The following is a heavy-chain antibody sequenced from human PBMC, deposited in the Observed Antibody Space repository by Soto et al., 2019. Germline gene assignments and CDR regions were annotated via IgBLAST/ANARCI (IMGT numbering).Heavy chain of an antibody. Sequence: GGSLSLSCAASGFTFSDYYMTWIRQGPGKGLEWISYISSNGNTIYHADSVKGRFTISRDNAKNSLYLQMNSLRAEDTAVYYCARDIAAAGGRDYWGQGTLVTVSS. CDR2: ISSNGNTI. CDR1: GFTFSDYY. D-gene: IGHD6-13*01. J-gene: IGHJ4*02. V-gene: IGHV3-11*01. CDR3: ARDIAAAGGRDY.